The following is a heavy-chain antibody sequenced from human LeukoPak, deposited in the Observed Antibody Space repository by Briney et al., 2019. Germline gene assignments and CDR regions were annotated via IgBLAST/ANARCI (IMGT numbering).Heavy chain of an antibody. J-gene: IGHJ5*02. CDR2: ISAFNGNT. CDR1: DYTFTNYG. V-gene: IGHV1-18*01. Sequence: ASVNVSCKASDYTFTNYGISWVRQAPGQGLEWMGWISAFNGNTNYAQKFQGRVTMTTDTSTSRVYMELRSLRSDDTAVYFCARTPYHDVWSGYYLFDHWGQGTLVTVSS. CDR3: ARTPYHDVWSGYYLFDH. D-gene: IGHD3-3*01.